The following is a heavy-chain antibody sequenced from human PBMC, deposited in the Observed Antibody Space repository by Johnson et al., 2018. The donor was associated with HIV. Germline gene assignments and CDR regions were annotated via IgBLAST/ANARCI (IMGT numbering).Heavy chain of an antibody. CDR2: MWFDGSQK. CDR1: GFSLSSHG. CDR3: TVDREYGLAWGWALDI. D-gene: IGHD6-19*01. V-gene: IGHV3-30*19. J-gene: IGHJ3*02. Sequence: QVQLVESGGGVVQPGRSLTLSCAASGFSLSSHGIHWVRQGPGKGLEWVAVMWFDGSQKAYPDSVKGRFTVSRDISKNTLYLQMSSLKPEDTAKYYGTVDREYGLAWGWALDIWGQGTMVTVSS.